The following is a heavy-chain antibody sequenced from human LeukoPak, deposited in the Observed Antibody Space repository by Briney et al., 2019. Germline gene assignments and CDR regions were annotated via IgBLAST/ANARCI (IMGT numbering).Heavy chain of an antibody. CDR2: IWYDGSNK. D-gene: IGHD3-3*01. J-gene: IGHJ6*02. CDR1: GFTFSTYG. V-gene: IGHV3-33*01. Sequence: GRSLRLSCAASGFTFSTYGMNWVRQAPGKGLEWVAVIWYDGSNKYYADSVKGRFTISRDNSKNTLYLQMNSLRAEDTAVYYCARDLLEVGILYGMDVWGQGTTVTVSS. CDR3: ARDLLEVGILYGMDV.